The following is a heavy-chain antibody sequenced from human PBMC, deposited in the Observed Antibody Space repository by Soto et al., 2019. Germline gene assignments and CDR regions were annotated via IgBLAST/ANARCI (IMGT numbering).Heavy chain of an antibody. CDR3: AREAVGPAPYGMDV. J-gene: IGHJ6*02. V-gene: IGHV1-18*04. Sequence: EASVKFSCKASGYTFTSYGISWVRQAPGQGLEWMGWISAYNGNTNYAQKLQGRVTMTTDTSTSTAYMELTSLRSDDTAVYYCAREAVGPAPYGMDVWGQGTTVTVSS. D-gene: IGHD1-26*01. CDR1: GYTFTSYG. CDR2: ISAYNGNT.